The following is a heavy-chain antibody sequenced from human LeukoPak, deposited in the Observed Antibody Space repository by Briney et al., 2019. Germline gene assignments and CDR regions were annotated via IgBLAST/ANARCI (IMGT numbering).Heavy chain of an antibody. Sequence: GASVKVSCKASGGTFISYNINWVRQAPGQGLEWMGIINPSGGSTSYARKFQGRVTMTRDMSTSTVYMELSSLRSEDTAVYYCARETGSSGWYFGYYYYMDVWGKGTTVTVSS. D-gene: IGHD6-19*01. J-gene: IGHJ6*03. V-gene: IGHV1-46*01. CDR1: GGTFISYN. CDR2: INPSGGST. CDR3: ARETGSSGWYFGYYYYMDV.